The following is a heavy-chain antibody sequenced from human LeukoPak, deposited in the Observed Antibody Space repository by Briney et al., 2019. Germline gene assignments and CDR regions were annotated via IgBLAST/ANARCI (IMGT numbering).Heavy chain of an antibody. CDR2: INPSGGST. V-gene: IGHV1-46*01. D-gene: IGHD6-13*01. CDR1: GYTFTSYY. Sequence: ASVKVSCKASGYTFTSYYMHWVRQAPGQGLEWMGIINPSGGSTSYAQKFRGRVTMTRDMSTSTVYMELSSLRSEDTAVYYCARDGSIAAAGTGYWGQGTLVTVSS. J-gene: IGHJ4*02. CDR3: ARDGSIAAAGTGY.